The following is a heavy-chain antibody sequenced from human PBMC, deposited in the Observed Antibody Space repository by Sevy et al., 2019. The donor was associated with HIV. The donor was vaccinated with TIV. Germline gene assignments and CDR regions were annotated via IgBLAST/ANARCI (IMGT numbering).Heavy chain of an antibody. J-gene: IGHJ4*02. Sequence: SETLSLTCTVSGGSISDYYWTWIRQPAGKGLEWLGRIYISGRTEYNPSLKSRVSMSLDTYKNTFSLKLTSMTAADTVVYYCARGPQSCNSVSCYSALSWGQGILVTVSS. CDR3: ARGPQSCNSVSCYSALS. CDR1: GGSISDYY. CDR2: IYISGRT. D-gene: IGHD2-15*01. V-gene: IGHV4-4*07.